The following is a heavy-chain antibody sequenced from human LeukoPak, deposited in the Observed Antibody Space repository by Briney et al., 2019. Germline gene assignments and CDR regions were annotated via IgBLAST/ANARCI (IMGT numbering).Heavy chain of an antibody. J-gene: IGHJ4*02. CDR1: GGSFSGYY. CDR3: ARDRIAARSPFDY. D-gene: IGHD6-6*01. V-gene: IGHV4-34*01. CDR2: INHSGST. Sequence: KPSETLSLTCAVYGGSFSGYYWSWIRQPPGKGLEWIGEINHSGSTNYNPSLKSRVTISVDTSKNQFSLKLSSVTAADTAVYYCARDRIAARSPFDYWGQGTLVTVSS.